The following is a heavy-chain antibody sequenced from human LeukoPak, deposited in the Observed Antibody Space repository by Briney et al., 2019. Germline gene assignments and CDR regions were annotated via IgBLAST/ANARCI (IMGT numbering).Heavy chain of an antibody. D-gene: IGHD6-13*01. Sequence: PSETLSLTCTVPGGSISNYYWSWIRQPAGKGLEWIGRIYTSGSTNYNPSLRSRVTMSVDTSKNQFSLKLTSVTAADTAVYYCARDRSSSWARDWFDPWGQGTLVTVSS. CDR3: ARDRSSSWARDWFDP. V-gene: IGHV4-4*07. CDR1: GGSISNYY. CDR2: IYTSGST. J-gene: IGHJ5*02.